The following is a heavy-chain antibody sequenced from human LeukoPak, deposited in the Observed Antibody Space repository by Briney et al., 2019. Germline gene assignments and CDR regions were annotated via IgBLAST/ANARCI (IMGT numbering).Heavy chain of an antibody. J-gene: IGHJ6*02. V-gene: IGHV4-59*01. Sequence: SETLSLTCTVSGGSISSYYWSWIRQPPGKGLEWIGYIYYSGSTNYNPSLKSRVTISVDTSKNQLSLKLSSVTAADTAVYYCASSTVAAAGTPYYGMDVWGQGTTVTVSS. CDR1: GGSISSYY. D-gene: IGHD6-13*01. CDR2: IYYSGST. CDR3: ASSTVAAAGTPYYGMDV.